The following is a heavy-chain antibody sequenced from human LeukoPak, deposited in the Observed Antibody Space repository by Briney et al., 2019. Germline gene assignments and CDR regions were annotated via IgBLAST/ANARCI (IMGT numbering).Heavy chain of an antibody. V-gene: IGHV3-7*03. CDR2: INQDGGSI. Sequence: GGSLRLSCAASGFTFSSHWLNWVRWAPGKGLDWVAIINQDGGSIGYGDSVKGRFTISRDNAKNSLYLQMNSLRVDDTAVYYCVRDPGGGAYDLWGQGTMVTVSS. J-gene: IGHJ3*01. CDR1: GFTFSSHW. D-gene: IGHD1-26*01. CDR3: VRDPGGGAYDL.